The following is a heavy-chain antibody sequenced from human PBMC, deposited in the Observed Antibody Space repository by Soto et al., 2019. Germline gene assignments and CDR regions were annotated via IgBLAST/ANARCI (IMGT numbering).Heavy chain of an antibody. V-gene: IGHV4-39*01. Sequence: QLQLQESGPGLVKPSETLSLTCTVSGGSISSSSYYWGWIRQPPGKGLEWIGSIYYSGSTYYNPSLKSRVTISVDTSKNQFALELSSVTGADTAVYYCARAHYDSSGYVLAFDIWGQGTMVTVSS. D-gene: IGHD3-22*01. CDR1: GGSISSSSYY. J-gene: IGHJ3*02. CDR3: ARAHYDSSGYVLAFDI. CDR2: IYYSGST.